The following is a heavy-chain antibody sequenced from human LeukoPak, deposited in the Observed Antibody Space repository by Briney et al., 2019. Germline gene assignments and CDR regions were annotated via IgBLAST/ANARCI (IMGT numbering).Heavy chain of an antibody. J-gene: IGHJ6*02. CDR2: ISYDGSNK. V-gene: IGHV3-30-3*01. Sequence: GRSLRLSCAASGFIFSSHAMHWVRQAPGKGLEWVAVISYDGSNKYHADSVKGRFTISRDNSKNTLYLQMNSLRAEDTAVYYCTRDQDRQLVLYGMDVWGQGTTVTVSS. CDR3: TRDQDRQLVLYGMDV. CDR1: GFIFSSHA. D-gene: IGHD6-6*01.